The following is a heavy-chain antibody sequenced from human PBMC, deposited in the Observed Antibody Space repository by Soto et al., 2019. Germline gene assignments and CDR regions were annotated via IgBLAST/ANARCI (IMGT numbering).Heavy chain of an antibody. V-gene: IGHV3-30*18. D-gene: IGHD1-1*01. CDR2: ILYDGINK. CDR3: AKSRDAYNFYFYYGMDV. J-gene: IGHJ6*02. Sequence: GGSLRLSCAASEFTFSNYGMHWVRPTPGKGLEWVALILYDGINKYYADSVKGRFTISRDNSKNTLYLQVSSLRAEDTAVYYCAKSRDAYNFYFYYGMDVWGQGTSVTVSS. CDR1: EFTFSNYG.